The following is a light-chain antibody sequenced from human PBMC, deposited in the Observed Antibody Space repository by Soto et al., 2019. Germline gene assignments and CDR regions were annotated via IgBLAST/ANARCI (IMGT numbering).Light chain of an antibody. Sequence: QSALTQPASVSGSPGQSITISCSGSSSDVGGYDYVAWYQQHPDKAPKLMIYDVSNRPSGVSSRFSGSKSGNTASLTISGLQAEDEADYYCSSFSGRDTLLFGGGTKLTVL. V-gene: IGLV2-14*01. CDR3: SSFSGRDTLL. CDR1: SSDVGGYDY. J-gene: IGLJ3*02. CDR2: DVS.